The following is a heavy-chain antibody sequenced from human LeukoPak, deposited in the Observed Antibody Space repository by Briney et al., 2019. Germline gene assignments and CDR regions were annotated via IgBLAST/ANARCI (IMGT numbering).Heavy chain of an antibody. V-gene: IGHV3-21*01. CDR2: ISSSSSYI. CDR1: GFTFSSYS. J-gene: IGHJ6*03. CDR3: ARDGPNDILSGFVYYMDV. D-gene: IGHD3-9*01. Sequence: GGSLRLSCAASGFTFSSYSMNWVRQAPGKGLEWVSSISSSSSYIYCADSVKGRFTISRDNAKNSLYLQMNSLRAEDTAVYYCARDGPNDILSGFVYYMDVWGKGTTVTVSS.